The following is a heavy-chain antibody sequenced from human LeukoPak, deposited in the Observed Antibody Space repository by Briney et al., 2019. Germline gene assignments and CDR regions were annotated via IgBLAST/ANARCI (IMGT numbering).Heavy chain of an antibody. J-gene: IGHJ6*02. CDR3: VKEVTMIVVVIRGMDV. CDR1: GFTFSSYA. Sequence: GGSLRLSCAASGFTFSSYAMSWVRQAPGKGLEWVSAISGSGGSTYYADSVKGRFTISRDNSKNTLYLQMNSLRAEDTAVYYCVKEVTMIVVVIRGMDVWGQGTTVTVSS. CDR2: ISGSGGST. D-gene: IGHD3-22*01. V-gene: IGHV3-23*01.